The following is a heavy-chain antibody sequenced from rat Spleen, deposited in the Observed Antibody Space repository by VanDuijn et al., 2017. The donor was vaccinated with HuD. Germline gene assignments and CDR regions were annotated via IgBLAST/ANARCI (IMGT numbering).Heavy chain of an antibody. V-gene: IGHV5-20*01. CDR1: GFIFSDHY. J-gene: IGHJ2*01. CDR2: ISYDGSST. D-gene: IGHD3-5*01. Sequence: EVQLVESGGGLVQPGRSLKLSCAASGFIFSDHYVAWVRQAPTKGLEWVASISYDGSSTYYRDSVKGRFSVSRDNAKNTVFLQMDSLKSEDTATYHCATAEELIFDNWGQGVMVTVSS. CDR3: ATAEELIFDN.